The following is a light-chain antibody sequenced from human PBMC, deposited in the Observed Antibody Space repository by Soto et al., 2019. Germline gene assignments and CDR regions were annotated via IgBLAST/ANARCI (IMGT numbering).Light chain of an antibody. CDR3: QQYDEWPPSYT. Sequence: EIVMTQSPATLSVSPGERATLSCRASQSVSSNLAWYQQKPGQAPRLLIYGASTRATGIPARFSGSGSGTEFTLTISSLQSEDYAVYYCQQYDEWPPSYTFGQGTKLEI. J-gene: IGKJ2*01. CDR2: GAS. V-gene: IGKV3-15*01. CDR1: QSVSSN.